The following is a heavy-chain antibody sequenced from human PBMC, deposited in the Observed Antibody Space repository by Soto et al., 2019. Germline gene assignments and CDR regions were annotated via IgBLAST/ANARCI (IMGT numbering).Heavy chain of an antibody. CDR2: IYYSGST. J-gene: IGHJ3*02. CDR3: ATYCGGDCYSYSDAFDI. D-gene: IGHD2-21*02. CDR1: GGSISSAGYH. Sequence: TLSLTCTVSGGSISSAGYHWSWIRQHPGKGLEWIGYIYYSGSTYYNPSLKSRVTISVDTSKNQFSLKLSSVTAADTAVYYCATYCGGDCYSYSDAFDIWGQGTMVTVSS. V-gene: IGHV4-31*03.